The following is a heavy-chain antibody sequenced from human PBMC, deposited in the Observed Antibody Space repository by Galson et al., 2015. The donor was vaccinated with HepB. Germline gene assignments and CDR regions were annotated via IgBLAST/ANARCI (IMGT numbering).Heavy chain of an antibody. CDR2: ISAYNGNT. V-gene: IGHV1-18*01. CDR3: ARDYDGYSYGYYFDY. D-gene: IGHD5-18*01. Sequence: SVKVSCKASGYTFTSYGISWVRQAPGQGLEWMGWISAYNGNTNYAQKLQGRVTMTTDTSTSTAYMELRSLRSDDTAVYYRARDYDGYSYGYYFDYWGQGTLVTVSS. J-gene: IGHJ4*02. CDR1: GYTFTSYG.